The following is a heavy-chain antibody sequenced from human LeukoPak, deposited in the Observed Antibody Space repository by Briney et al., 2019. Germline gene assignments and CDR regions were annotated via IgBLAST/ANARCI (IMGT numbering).Heavy chain of an antibody. CDR1: GYTFIGYY. J-gene: IGHJ4*02. Sequence: ASVKVSCKASGYTFIGYYMHWVRQAPGQGLEWMGIINPGGGSTSYAQKFQGRVTMTRDTSTSTVYMELSSLRSEDTAVYYCASGFNYDSSAYYRDYWGQGTLVTVSS. CDR3: ASGFNYDSSAYYRDY. D-gene: IGHD3-22*01. CDR2: INPGGGST. V-gene: IGHV1-46*01.